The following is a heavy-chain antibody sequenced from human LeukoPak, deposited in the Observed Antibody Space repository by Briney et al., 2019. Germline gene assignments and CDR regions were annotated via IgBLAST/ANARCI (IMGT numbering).Heavy chain of an antibody. Sequence: ASVKVSCKASGYTFTGYYMHWVRQAPGQGLEWMGWINPNSGGTNYAQKFQGRVTMARDTSISTAYMELSRLRSDDTAVYYCASIAARPRYYYMDVWGKGTTVTVSS. CDR1: GYTFTGYY. CDR3: ASIAARPRYYYMDV. CDR2: INPNSGGT. D-gene: IGHD6-6*01. V-gene: IGHV1-2*02. J-gene: IGHJ6*03.